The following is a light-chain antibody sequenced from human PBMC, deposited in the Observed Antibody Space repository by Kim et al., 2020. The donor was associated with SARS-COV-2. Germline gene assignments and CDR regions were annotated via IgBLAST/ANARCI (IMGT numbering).Light chain of an antibody. CDR1: QNINIW. CDR2: KAS. CDR3: QQYASWWT. V-gene: IGKV1-5*03. J-gene: IGKJ1*01. Sequence: SAPVGDRVTITCRASQNINIWLAWYQQKPGKAPKLLSHKASSLESGVPSRFSGSGSGTEFTLTISSLQPDDFATYHCQQYASWWTFGQGTKVDIK.